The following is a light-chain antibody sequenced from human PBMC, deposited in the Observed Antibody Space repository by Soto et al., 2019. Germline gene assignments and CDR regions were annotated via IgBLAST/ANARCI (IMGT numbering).Light chain of an antibody. CDR2: SDN. Sequence: QPVLTQPPSVSGTPGQRVTISCSGSSSNIGSNTVIWYLQLPGTAPKLLIHSDNQRPSGVPDRFSGSKSGTSASLAITGLQSEDGADYYCSAWDDSLSGVVFGGGTKLTVL. J-gene: IGLJ2*01. V-gene: IGLV1-44*01. CDR3: SAWDDSLSGVV. CDR1: SSNIGSNT.